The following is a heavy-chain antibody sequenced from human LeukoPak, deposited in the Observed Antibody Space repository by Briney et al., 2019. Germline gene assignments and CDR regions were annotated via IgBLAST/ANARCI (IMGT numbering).Heavy chain of an antibody. CDR2: ISAYNGNT. J-gene: IGHJ5*02. V-gene: IGHV1-18*01. CDR3: ARVAAYYYDSSGYYANWFDP. Sequence: ASVKVSCKVYGYTFTSYGISWVRQAPGQGREWMGWISAYNGNTNYAQKLQGRVTMTTDTSTSTAYMELRSLRSDDTAVYYCARVAAYYYDSSGYYANWFDPWGQGTLVTVSS. D-gene: IGHD3-22*01. CDR1: GYTFTSYG.